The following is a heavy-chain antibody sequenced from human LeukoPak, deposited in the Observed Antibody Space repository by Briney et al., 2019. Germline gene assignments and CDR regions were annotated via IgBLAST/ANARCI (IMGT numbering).Heavy chain of an antibody. Sequence: GGSLRLSCAASEFTFSSYWMTWVRQAPGKGLEWVANIYKDGSEKYYVDSVKGRFTISRDNAKNSMYLQMNSLRAEDTAVYYCARIRYNWNGMDVWGQGTTVTVS. CDR1: EFTFSSYW. D-gene: IGHD1-20*01. CDR3: ARIRYNWNGMDV. V-gene: IGHV3-7*04. CDR2: IYKDGSEK. J-gene: IGHJ6*02.